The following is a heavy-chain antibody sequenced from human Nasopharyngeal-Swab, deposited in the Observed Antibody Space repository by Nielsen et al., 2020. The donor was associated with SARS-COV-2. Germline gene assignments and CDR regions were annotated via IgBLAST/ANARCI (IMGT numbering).Heavy chain of an antibody. V-gene: IGHV3-30*02. CDR3: ATQIGVSAMNISYYYGLDV. J-gene: IGHJ6*02. CDR2: IWYDGSNK. CDR1: GFSFSTYG. Sequence: GESLKISCAASGFSFSTYGMHWVRQSPVKGLEWLTNIWYDGSNKYYADSVKGRFSISRDNSRKTLYLQMNNLTPEDTAIYYCATQIGVSAMNISYYYGLDVWGQGTTVTVSS. D-gene: IGHD1/OR15-1a*01.